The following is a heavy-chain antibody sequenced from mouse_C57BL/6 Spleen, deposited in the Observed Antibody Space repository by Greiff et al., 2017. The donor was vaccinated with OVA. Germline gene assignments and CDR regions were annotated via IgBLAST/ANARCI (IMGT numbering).Heavy chain of an antibody. CDR1: GYSITSGYY. D-gene: IGHD2-4*01. CDR2: ISYDGSN. V-gene: IGHV3-6*01. CDR3: ARGGKRYDYDGPAWFAY. J-gene: IGHJ3*01. Sequence: EVQLVESGPGLVKPSQSLSLTCSVTGYSITSGYYWHWIRQFPGNKLEWMGYISYDGSNNYNPSLKNRISITRDTSKNQFFLKLNSVTTEDTATYYCARGGKRYDYDGPAWFAYWGQGTLVTVSA.